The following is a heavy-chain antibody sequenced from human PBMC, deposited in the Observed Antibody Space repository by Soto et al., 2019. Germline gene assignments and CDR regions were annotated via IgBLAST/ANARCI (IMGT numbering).Heavy chain of an antibody. CDR1: RGDY. CDR3: ARATYYYDSSGNRSLHFDY. J-gene: IGHJ4*02. D-gene: IGHD3-22*01. Sequence: RGDYWSSLNKHPGKGLEWIGYIYYSGSTYYNPSLKSRVTISVDTSKNHFSLKLSSVTAADTAVYYCARATYYYDSSGNRSLHFDYWGQGTLVTVSS. CDR2: IYYSGST. V-gene: IGHV4-31*02.